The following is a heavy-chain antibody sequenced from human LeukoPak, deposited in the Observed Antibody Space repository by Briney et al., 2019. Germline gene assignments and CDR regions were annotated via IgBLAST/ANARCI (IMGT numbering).Heavy chain of an antibody. CDR1: GYTFTSYG. D-gene: IGHD6-6*01. Sequence: GASVKVSCKASGYTFTSYGISWVRQAPGQGLEWMGWISAYNGNTNYAQKLQGRVTMTTDTSTSTAYMELRSLRSDDTAVYYCARAVTYSSSSWADAFDIWGQGTMVTVSS. CDR3: ARAVTYSSSSWADAFDI. J-gene: IGHJ3*02. CDR2: ISAYNGNT. V-gene: IGHV1-18*01.